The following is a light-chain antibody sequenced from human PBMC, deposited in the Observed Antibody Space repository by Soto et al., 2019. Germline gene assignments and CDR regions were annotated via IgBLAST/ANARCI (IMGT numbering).Light chain of an antibody. V-gene: IGKV3-11*01. CDR2: DAS. CDR1: QSVTNS. CDR3: QQHISWPLT. Sequence: EIVLTQSPATLSLSPGERATLSCRASQSVTNSLSWYQQKPGQAPRLLVDDASNRATGIPTRCSGSGSGTDFTLTISNLEPEDFAVYYCQQHISWPLTFGGGTKVDIK. J-gene: IGKJ4*01.